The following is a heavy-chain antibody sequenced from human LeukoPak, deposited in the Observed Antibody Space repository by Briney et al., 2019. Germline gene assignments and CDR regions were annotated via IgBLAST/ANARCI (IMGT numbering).Heavy chain of an antibody. D-gene: IGHD3-22*01. J-gene: IGHJ4*02. CDR2: ISSSSSYI. CDR3: ARDRNYDSSGYCFDY. Sequence: PGGSLRLSCAASGSTFSSYSMNWVRQAPGKGLEWVSSISSSSSYIYYADSVKGRFTISRDNAKNSLYLQMNSLRAEDTAVYYCARDRNYDSSGYCFDYWGQGTLVTVSS. CDR1: GSTFSSYS. V-gene: IGHV3-21*01.